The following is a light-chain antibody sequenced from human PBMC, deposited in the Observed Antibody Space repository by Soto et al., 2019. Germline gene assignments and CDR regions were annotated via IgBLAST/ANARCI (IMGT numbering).Light chain of an antibody. V-gene: IGKV1-27*01. CDR1: QGISNY. CDR3: QKYDSAPYT. CDR2: AAS. Sequence: DIQMTQSPSSLSASVGDRVTITCRASQGISNYLAWYQQRPGKVPKLLISAASTLQSGVPSRFSGSGSGTDSTLTISSLQPEDVATYYCQKYDSAPYTFGQGTKLEIK. J-gene: IGKJ2*01.